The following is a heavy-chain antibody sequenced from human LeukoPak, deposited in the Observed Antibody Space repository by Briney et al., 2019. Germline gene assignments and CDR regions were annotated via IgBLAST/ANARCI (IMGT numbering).Heavy chain of an antibody. CDR3: ARDLITMVRGVIIADGHWFDP. CDR1: GGSISGYY. Sequence: SETLSLTCTVSGGSISGYYWNWIRQPPGKGLEWIGYIYYSGNTNYNPSLKSRVTISVDTSKNQFSLKLSSVTAADTAVYYCARDLITMVRGVIIADGHWFDPWGQGTLVTVSS. V-gene: IGHV4-59*01. CDR2: IYYSGNT. J-gene: IGHJ5*02. D-gene: IGHD3-10*01.